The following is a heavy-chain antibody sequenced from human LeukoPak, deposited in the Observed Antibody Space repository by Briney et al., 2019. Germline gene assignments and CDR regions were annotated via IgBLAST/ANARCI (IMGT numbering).Heavy chain of an antibody. CDR2: INAGNGNT. D-gene: IGHD6-19*01. Sequence: ASVKVSCTASGYTFTSYAMHWVRQAPGQRLEWMGWINAGNGNTKYSQKFQGRVTITRDTSASTAYMELSSLRSEDTAVYYCARGRAVAVGYFDYWGQGTLVTVSS. J-gene: IGHJ4*02. CDR1: GYTFTSYA. V-gene: IGHV1-3*01. CDR3: ARGRAVAVGYFDY.